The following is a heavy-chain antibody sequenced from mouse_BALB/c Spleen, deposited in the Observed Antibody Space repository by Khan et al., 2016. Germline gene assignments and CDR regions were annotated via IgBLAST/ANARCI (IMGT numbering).Heavy chain of an antibody. CDR3: ARDGWGYYAMDY. CDR2: IWGDGTT. Sequence: VQLQESGPGLVAPSQSLSITCTVSGFSLIAYGVNWVRQRPGKGLEWLGMIWGDGTTDFNSAFKSRLNITKDNSKCQVFLKMNSVQTDYTARYCLARDGWGYYAMDYWGQATSVTVSS. J-gene: IGHJ4*01. D-gene: IGHD2-2*01. V-gene: IGHV2-6-7*01. CDR1: GFSLIAYG.